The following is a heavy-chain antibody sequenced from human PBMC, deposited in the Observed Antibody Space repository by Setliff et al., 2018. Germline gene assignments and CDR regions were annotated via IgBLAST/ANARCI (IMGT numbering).Heavy chain of an antibody. V-gene: IGHV4-61*02. D-gene: IGHD1-26*01. CDR2: IFTSGST. CDR3: ARHLVRYSGSLDY. CDR1: GGSISSGSYY. Sequence: PSETLSLTCTVSGGSISSGSYYWSWIRQPAGKGLEWIGRIFTSGSTYYNPSLKSRVTISVDTSKNQFSLKLSSVTAADTAVYYCARHLVRYSGSLDYWGQGTLVTVSS. J-gene: IGHJ4*02.